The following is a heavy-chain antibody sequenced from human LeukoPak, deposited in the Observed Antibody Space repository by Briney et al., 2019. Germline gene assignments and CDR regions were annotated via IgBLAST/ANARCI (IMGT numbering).Heavy chain of an antibody. CDR3: ARHEASHCSGGSCYYSLDY. CDR2: IHPGDSDT. CDR1: GYSFTSYW. V-gene: IGHV5-51*01. Sequence: GESLKISCKGSGYSFTSYWIGWVRPMPGKGLEWMGIIHPGDSDTRYSPSFQGQVTISADKSISTAYLQWSSLKASDTAMYYCARHEASHCSGGSCYYSLDYWGQGTLVTVSS. D-gene: IGHD2-15*01. J-gene: IGHJ4*02.